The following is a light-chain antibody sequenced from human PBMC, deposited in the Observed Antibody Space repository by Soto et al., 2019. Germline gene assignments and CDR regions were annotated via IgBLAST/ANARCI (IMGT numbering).Light chain of an antibody. J-gene: IGKJ1*01. V-gene: IGKV1-39*01. CDR1: QSISSY. CDR2: AAS. CDR3: QQSYSTPQT. Sequence: DIQMTQSPSSLSASVGDRVTITCRASQSISSYLNWYQQKPGKAPKLLIYAASSLQSGVPSRFSGSGSGTDFTLTNSSLQPEDFATYYCQQSYSTPQTFGQGT.